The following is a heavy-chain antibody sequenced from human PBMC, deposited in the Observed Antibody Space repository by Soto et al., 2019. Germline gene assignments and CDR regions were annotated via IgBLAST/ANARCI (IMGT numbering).Heavy chain of an antibody. CDR2: IHYSGST. D-gene: IGHD6-13*01. V-gene: IGHV4-59*01. Sequence: SETLSLTCTVSGGSINNYYWSWIRQPPGRGLEWIGYIHYSGSTNYNPSLKRRLALSVHTSKNQFSLNLSSVTTADTAVYYCARAGTSSWYGYFDYWGQGAQVTVSS. CDR3: ARAGTSSWYGYFDY. J-gene: IGHJ4*02. CDR1: GGSINNYY.